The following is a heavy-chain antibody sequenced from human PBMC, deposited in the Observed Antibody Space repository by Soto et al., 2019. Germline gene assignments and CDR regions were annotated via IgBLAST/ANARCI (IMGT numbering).Heavy chain of an antibody. D-gene: IGHD3-3*01. CDR3: ARDQSITIFGVVIPDASDY. J-gene: IGHJ4*02. V-gene: IGHV1-18*01. CDR2: ISAYNGNT. CDR1: GYTYTSYG. Sequence: EASVKLSCKDSGYTYTSYGISWVRQAPRQGLEWMGWISAYNGNTNYAQKLQGRVTMTTDTSTSTAYMELRSLRSDDTAVYYCARDQSITIFGVVIPDASDYWGQGTLVTVS.